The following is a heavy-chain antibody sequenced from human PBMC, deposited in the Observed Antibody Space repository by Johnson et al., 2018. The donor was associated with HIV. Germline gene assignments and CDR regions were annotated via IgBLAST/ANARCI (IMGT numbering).Heavy chain of an antibody. J-gene: IGHJ3*02. CDR1: GFTFSSYW. D-gene: IGHD6-13*01. V-gene: IGHV3-20*04. CDR3: ARDGIAAEPKWDAFDI. Sequence: MQLVESGGGLVQPGGSLRLSCAASGFTFSSYWMHWVRQAPGKGLVWVSGINWNGGRTGYADSVKGRFTISRDNAKNSLYLQMNSLRAEDTAVYYCARDGIAAEPKWDAFDIWGQGTMVTVSS. CDR2: INWNGGRT.